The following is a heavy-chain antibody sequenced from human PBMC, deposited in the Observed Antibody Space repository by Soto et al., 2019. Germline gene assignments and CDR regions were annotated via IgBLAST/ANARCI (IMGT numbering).Heavy chain of an antibody. Sequence: QVQLVQSGAEVKKPGASVKVSCKASGYTFTGYYMHWVRQATGQGLEWMGWINPNSGGTNYAQKFQGRVTMTRDTSISTAYMELSRLSSDDTAVYYCASPVGATEYYCDGIDVWGQCTTVTVSS. V-gene: IGHV1-2*02. J-gene: IGHJ6*02. CDR3: ASPVGATEYYCDGIDV. D-gene: IGHD1-26*01. CDR2: INPNSGGT. CDR1: GYTFTGYY.